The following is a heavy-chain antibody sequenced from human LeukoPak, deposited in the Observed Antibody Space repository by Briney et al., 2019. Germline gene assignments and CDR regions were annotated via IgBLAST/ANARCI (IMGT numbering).Heavy chain of an antibody. CDR2: IYYSGST. CDR3: ARDGIPDYDMSGEHRSGMDV. J-gene: IGHJ6*02. D-gene: IGHD3-10*02. CDR1: GGSISSSSYY. Sequence: SETLSLTCTVSGGSISSSSYYWGWIRQPPGKGLEWIGSIYYSGSTYYNPSLKSRVTISVDTSKNQFSLKLSSVTAADTAVYYCARDGIPDYDMSGEHRSGMDVWGQGTTVTVSS. V-gene: IGHV4-39*07.